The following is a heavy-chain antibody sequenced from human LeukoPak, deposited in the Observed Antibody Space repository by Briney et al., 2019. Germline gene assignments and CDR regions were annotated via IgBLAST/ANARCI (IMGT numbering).Heavy chain of an antibody. CDR1: GFTFSSYA. CDR2: ISGSGGST. CDR3: ASTDTAMAIFDY. D-gene: IGHD5-18*01. Sequence: AGGSLRLSCAASGFTFSSYAMSWVRQAPGKGLEWVSTISGSGGSTYYGDSVKGRFTISRDNSKNTLYLQMNSLRAEDTAVYYCASTDTAMAIFDYWGQGTLVTVSS. V-gene: IGHV3-23*01. J-gene: IGHJ4*02.